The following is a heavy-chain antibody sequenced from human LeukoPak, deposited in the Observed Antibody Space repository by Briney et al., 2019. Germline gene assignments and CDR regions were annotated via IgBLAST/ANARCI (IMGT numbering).Heavy chain of an antibody. CDR1: GGSISSSSYY. CDR3: ARGAYDYVSY. V-gene: IGHV4-39*07. J-gene: IGHJ4*02. D-gene: IGHD2-2*01. CDR2: IYYSGST. Sequence: SETLSLTCTVSGGSISSSSYYWGWIRQPPGKGLEWIGSIYYSGSTNYNPSLKSRVTISVDTSKNQFSLQLSSVTAADTAVYYCARGAYDYVSYWGQGTLVTVSS.